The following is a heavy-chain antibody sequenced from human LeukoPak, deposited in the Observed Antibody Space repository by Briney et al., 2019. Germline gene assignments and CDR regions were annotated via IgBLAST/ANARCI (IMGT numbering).Heavy chain of an antibody. CDR3: ASTRLYCTSTTCPFDY. D-gene: IGHD2-2*01. CDR1: GGSISSSSSFY. J-gene: IGHJ4*02. Sequence: AETLTLTCIVSGGSISSSSSFYWGWIRQPPGKGLEWIGNIYYSWGTYYNPSLKSRVTISVDTSKNQFFLKLSSVTAADTALYYCASTRLYCTSTTCPFDYWGQGTLVTVSS. V-gene: IGHV4-39*01. CDR2: IYYSWGT.